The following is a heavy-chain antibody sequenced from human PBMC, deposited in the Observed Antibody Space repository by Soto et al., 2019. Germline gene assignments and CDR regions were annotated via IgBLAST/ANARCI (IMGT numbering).Heavy chain of an antibody. CDR3: ARDEEITIFGVVTDYGMDV. V-gene: IGHV1-18*01. J-gene: IGHJ6*02. CDR2: ISAYNGNT. CDR1: GYTFTSYG. D-gene: IGHD3-3*01. Sequence: QVQLVQSGAEVKKPGASVKVSCKASGYTFTSYGISWVRQAPGQGLEWMGWISAYNGNTNYAQKLQGRVTMTTDTSTSTAYMEVRSLRSDDTAVYYCARDEEITIFGVVTDYGMDVWGQGTTVTVSS.